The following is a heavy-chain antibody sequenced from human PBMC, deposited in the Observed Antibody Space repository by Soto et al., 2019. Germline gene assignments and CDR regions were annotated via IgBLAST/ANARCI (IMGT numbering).Heavy chain of an antibody. CDR3: ARDRWAQQPFDS. CDR1: GGSVSSGNYY. Sequence: QVQLQESGPGLVKPSETLSLTCTVSGGSVSSGNYYWSWIRQPPGKGLEWIGNIYYDGSTYYSPSPKSPVTMSASPAQKQFSLKPNSVNAADTAVYYCARDRWAQQPFDSWGQGTLVTVSS. J-gene: IGHJ4*02. D-gene: IGHD1-26*01. V-gene: IGHV4-61*01. CDR2: IYYDGST.